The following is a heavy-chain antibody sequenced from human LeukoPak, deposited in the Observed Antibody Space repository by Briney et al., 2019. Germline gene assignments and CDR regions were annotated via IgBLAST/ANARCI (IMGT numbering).Heavy chain of an antibody. Sequence: GGSLRLSCAASGFTFRNYGMHWVRQAPGKGLEWVALISYDGSNTYYADSVKGRFTISRDNSKNTLYLQMNSLRTEDTAVYYCAKDRGRSYCSSTRCYTYGMDVWGQGTTVTVAS. D-gene: IGHD2-2*01. V-gene: IGHV3-30*18. CDR3: AKDRGRSYCSSTRCYTYGMDV. CDR1: GFTFRNYG. J-gene: IGHJ6*02. CDR2: ISYDGSNT.